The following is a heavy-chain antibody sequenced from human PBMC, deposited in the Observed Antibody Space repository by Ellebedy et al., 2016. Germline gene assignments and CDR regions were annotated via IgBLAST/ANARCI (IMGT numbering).Heavy chain of an antibody. CDR1: GFTFSSYG. Sequence: GGSLRLSXAASGFTFSSYGMHWVRQAPGKGLEWVAVIWYDGSNKYYADSVKGRFTISRDNSKNTLYLQMNSLRAEDTAVYYCARARYYYDSSGYYNSYWYFDLWGRGTLVTVSS. V-gene: IGHV3-33*01. CDR3: ARARYYYDSSGYYNSYWYFDL. J-gene: IGHJ2*01. CDR2: IWYDGSNK. D-gene: IGHD3-22*01.